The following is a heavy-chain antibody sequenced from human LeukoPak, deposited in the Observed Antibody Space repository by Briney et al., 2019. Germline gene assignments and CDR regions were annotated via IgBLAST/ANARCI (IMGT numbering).Heavy chain of an antibody. D-gene: IGHD5-12*01. CDR1: GFTFSSYA. CDR3: AKDQPYLSYGGYSCWDY. J-gene: IGHJ4*02. Sequence: GGSLRLSCAASGFTFSSYAMSWVRQTPGKGLEWVSAVSGGGTSTYYADSVKGRFAISRDNTKNTLYLQMNSPRAEDTAVYYCAKDQPYLSYGGYSCWDYWGQGTLVTVSS. V-gene: IGHV3-23*01. CDR2: VSGGGTST.